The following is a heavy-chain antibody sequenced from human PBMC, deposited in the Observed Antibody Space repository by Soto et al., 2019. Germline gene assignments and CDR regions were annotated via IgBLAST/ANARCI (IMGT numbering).Heavy chain of an antibody. J-gene: IGHJ4*02. CDR3: VKERVPSSSWYEAFDY. D-gene: IGHD6-13*01. CDR2: ISSNGGST. Sequence: GGSLRLSCSASGFTFSSYAMHWVRQAPGKGLEYVSAISSNGGSTYYADSVKGRFTISRDNSKNTLYLQMSSLRAEDTAVYYCVKERVPSSSWYEAFDYWGQGPLVTVSS. V-gene: IGHV3-64D*06. CDR1: GFTFSSYA.